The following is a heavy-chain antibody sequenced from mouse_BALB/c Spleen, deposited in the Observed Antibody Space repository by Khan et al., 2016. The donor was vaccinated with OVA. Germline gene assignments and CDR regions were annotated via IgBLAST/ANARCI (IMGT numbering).Heavy chain of an antibody. Sequence: EVELVESGGGLVKPGGSLKLSCAASGFTFSSFAMSWVRQTPEMRLEWVASINSDASYTYYPDSVKGRFTISRDNAKNTLYLQMSSLRSEDTAIYYCARHNYGPFAYWGQGTLVTVSA. J-gene: IGHJ3*01. CDR1: GFTFSSFA. CDR3: ARHNYGPFAY. V-gene: IGHV5-9-3*01. CDR2: INSDASYT. D-gene: IGHD1-1*01.